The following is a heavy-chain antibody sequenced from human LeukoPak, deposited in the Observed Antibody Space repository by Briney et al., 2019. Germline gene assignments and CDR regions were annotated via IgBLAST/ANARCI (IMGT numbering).Heavy chain of an antibody. CDR2: IYYSGST. Sequence: SETLSLTCTVSGGSISSSSYYWGWIRQPPGKGLEWIGSIYYSGSTYYNPSLKSRVTISVDTSKNQFSLKLSSVTAADTAVYYCASLLNSYGQYYFDYWSQGTLVTVSS. D-gene: IGHD5-18*01. J-gene: IGHJ4*02. V-gene: IGHV4-39*01. CDR3: ASLLNSYGQYYFDY. CDR1: GGSISSSSYY.